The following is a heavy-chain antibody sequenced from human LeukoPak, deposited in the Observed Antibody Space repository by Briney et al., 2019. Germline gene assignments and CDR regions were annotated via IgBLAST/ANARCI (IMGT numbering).Heavy chain of an antibody. CDR1: GYTFTSYY. J-gene: IGHJ4*02. Sequence: ASVKVSCKASGYTFTSYYMHWVRQAPGQGLEWMGLINPSGGSTSYAQKFQGRVTITADESTSTAYMELSSLRSEDTAVYYCARDFPPSSGYYYLFRTLPSSWGQGTLVTVSS. CDR2: INPSGGST. D-gene: IGHD3-22*01. CDR3: ARDFPPSSGYYYLFRTLPSS. V-gene: IGHV1-46*01.